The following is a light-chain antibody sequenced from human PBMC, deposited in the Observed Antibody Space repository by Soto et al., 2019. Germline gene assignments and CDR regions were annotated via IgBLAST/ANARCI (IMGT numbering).Light chain of an antibody. CDR1: QSIGRW. CDR2: DAS. J-gene: IGKJ4*01. CDR3: QQYDNYPLT. Sequence: DIQMTQSPSTLSASVGDRVTITCRASQSIGRWLAWYQQKPGKAPKVLIYDASTLKSGVPSRFSGSGSGTDFTLTISSLQPDDFATYYCQQYDNYPLTFGGGTKVDIK. V-gene: IGKV1-5*01.